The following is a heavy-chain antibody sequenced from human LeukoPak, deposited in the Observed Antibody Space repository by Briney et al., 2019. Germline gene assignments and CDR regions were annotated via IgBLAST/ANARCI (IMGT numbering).Heavy chain of an antibody. J-gene: IGHJ5*02. V-gene: IGHV3-23*01. CDR2: LIGSSGST. Sequence: PGGSLRLSCAASGFTSINYAMNWVRQAPGKGLECVSVLIGSSGSTDYADSVKGRFTVSRDTSKNTVFLQMNSLRAEDTAIYYSARGAYDYSERSYFWSWGQGSLVTVSS. CDR3: ARGAYDYSERSYFWS. D-gene: IGHD1-26*01. CDR1: GFTSINYA.